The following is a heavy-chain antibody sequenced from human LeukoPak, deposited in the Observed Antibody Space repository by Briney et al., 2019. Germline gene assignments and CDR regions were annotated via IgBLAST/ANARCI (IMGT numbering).Heavy chain of an antibody. CDR2: ISGSGGST. Sequence: GGSLRLSCAASGFTFSSYAMSWVRQAPGKGLEWVSGISGSGGSTYYADSLKGRFTIPRDNSKNTLYLPMNTLRAEDAPVFHCAKYLYVDTARVPPCMDVWGQGTTVTVPS. CDR1: GFTFSSYA. J-gene: IGHJ6*02. D-gene: IGHD5-18*01. CDR3: AKYLYVDTARVPPCMDV. V-gene: IGHV3-23*01.